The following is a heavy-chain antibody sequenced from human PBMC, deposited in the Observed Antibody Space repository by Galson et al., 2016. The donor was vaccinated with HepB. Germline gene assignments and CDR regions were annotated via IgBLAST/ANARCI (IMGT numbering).Heavy chain of an antibody. CDR3: ARVGRVDYYDSSDY. D-gene: IGHD3-22*01. Sequence: SVKVSCKASGYTFTSFYMHWVRQAPGQGLEWMGIINPSGGGTTYAQKFQGRVTMTRDTSTSTFYMELSSLRSDDTAVYYCARVGRVDYYDSSDYWGQGTLVTVSS. V-gene: IGHV1-46*01. CDR1: GYTFTSFY. CDR2: INPSGGGT. J-gene: IGHJ4*02.